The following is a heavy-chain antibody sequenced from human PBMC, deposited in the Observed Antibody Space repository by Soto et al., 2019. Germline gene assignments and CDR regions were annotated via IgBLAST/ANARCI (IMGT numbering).Heavy chain of an antibody. CDR1: GYSFTNND. V-gene: IGHV1-8*01. CDR2: MNPGSGDT. J-gene: IGHJ5*01. Sequence: SSVKVSCKASGYSFTNNDVTWVRQATGQGLEWMGWMNPGSGDTGYAQKFQGRVTMTRDISIATAYMELSSLRSDDTAIYYCARMATFGSLNSFDSWGKGTLVTVSS. D-gene: IGHD3-10*01. CDR3: ARMATFGSLNSFDS.